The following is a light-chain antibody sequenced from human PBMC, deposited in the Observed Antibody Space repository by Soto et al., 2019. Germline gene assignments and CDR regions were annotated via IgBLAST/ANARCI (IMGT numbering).Light chain of an antibody. J-gene: IGKJ2*01. CDR3: QESYTSPYT. Sequence: DVQMPQSPSSLPASVRDRVTLTCRASQSISTYLNWYQQKQGKAPILLIYAASSWQSGVPSRLSGSGSVTDFTLTISSLQPEYFATYYCQESYTSPYTFGQGTKLEIK. CDR1: QSISTY. CDR2: AAS. V-gene: IGKV1-39*01.